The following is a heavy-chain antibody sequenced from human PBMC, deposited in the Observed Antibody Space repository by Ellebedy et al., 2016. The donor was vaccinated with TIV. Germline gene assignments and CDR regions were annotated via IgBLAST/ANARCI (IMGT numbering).Heavy chain of an antibody. Sequence: ASVKVSCKASGGTFSSYGINWVRQAPGQGLEWMGWINPDSGSTNYAQKFQGWVTMTRDASISTAYMELTNLKPDDTAVYYCARISRGRYYFDYWGQGTLVTVSS. CDR1: GGTFSSYG. CDR2: INPDSGST. D-gene: IGHD3-10*01. J-gene: IGHJ4*02. CDR3: ARISRGRYYFDY. V-gene: IGHV1-2*04.